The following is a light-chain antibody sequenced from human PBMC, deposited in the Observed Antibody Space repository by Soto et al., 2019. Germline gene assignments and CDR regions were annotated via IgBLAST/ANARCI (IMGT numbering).Light chain of an antibody. V-gene: IGLV1-40*01. Sequence: QSVLTQSPSVSGAPGXRVTISCTGSSSNIGAGYDVHWYQQLPGTAPKLLIYGNSNRPSGVPDRFSGSKSGTSASLAITGLQAEDEADYSCQSYDSSLSGFVFGTGTKVTVL. CDR2: GNS. CDR1: SSNIGAGYD. CDR3: QSYDSSLSGFV. J-gene: IGLJ1*01.